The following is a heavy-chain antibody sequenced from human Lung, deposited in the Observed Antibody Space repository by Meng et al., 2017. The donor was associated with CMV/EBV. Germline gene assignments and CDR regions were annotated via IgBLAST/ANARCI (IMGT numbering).Heavy chain of an antibody. CDR2: INPNSGGT. J-gene: IGHJ6*02. D-gene: IGHD3-3*01. Sequence: ASXXVSXKASGYTFTGYYMHWVRQDPGQGLEWMGWINPNSGGTNYAQKFQGRVTMTRDTSISTAYMELSRLRSDDTAVYYCAYTYDFWSGYYPPGMDVWGQGTTVTVSS. CDR1: GYTFTGYY. V-gene: IGHV1-2*02. CDR3: AYTYDFWSGYYPPGMDV.